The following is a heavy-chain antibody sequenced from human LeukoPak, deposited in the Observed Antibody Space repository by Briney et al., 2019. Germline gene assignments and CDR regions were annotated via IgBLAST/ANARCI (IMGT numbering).Heavy chain of an antibody. D-gene: IGHD3-10*01. CDR3: AKSDCASDGCKLLTY. CDR1: GFMFSQHT. CDR2: ISGSGDAT. Sequence: GGSLRLSCAVSGFMFSQHTMSWVRQAPGKRLEWVSSISGSGDATRYADSVMGRFTISRDNAKNTLSLQMNSLRAEDTAVYYCAKSDCASDGCKLLTYWGQGTLVTAPS. J-gene: IGHJ1*01. V-gene: IGHV3-23*01.